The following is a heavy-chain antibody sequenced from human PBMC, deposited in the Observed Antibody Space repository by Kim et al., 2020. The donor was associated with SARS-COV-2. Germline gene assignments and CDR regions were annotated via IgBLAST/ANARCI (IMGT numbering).Heavy chain of an antibody. CDR3: AKNLASVSYYAMDV. CDR2: ISGYTGST. V-gene: IGHV3-23*01. D-gene: IGHD2-2*01. J-gene: IGHJ6*02. CDR1: GITFSNYA. Sequence: GGSLRLSCAASGITFSNYAMSWVRQAPGKGLEWVSAISGYTGSTYHADSVKGRFTISRDNSKNTLFLQMDSLRAEDTAIYYCAKNLASVSYYAMDVWGQG.